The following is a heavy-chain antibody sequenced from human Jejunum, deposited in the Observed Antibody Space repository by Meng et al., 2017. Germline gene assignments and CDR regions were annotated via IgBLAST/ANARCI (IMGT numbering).Heavy chain of an antibody. Sequence: IYRGDTTHYADSVKGRFTFSRDTSTNTQSLHMTNRRAEDSAMYYCAKSGYSTSRFDPWGQGTLVTVSS. D-gene: IGHD6-13*01. V-gene: IGHV3-53*01. CDR3: AKSGYSTSRFDP. J-gene: IGHJ5*02. CDR2: IYRGDTT.